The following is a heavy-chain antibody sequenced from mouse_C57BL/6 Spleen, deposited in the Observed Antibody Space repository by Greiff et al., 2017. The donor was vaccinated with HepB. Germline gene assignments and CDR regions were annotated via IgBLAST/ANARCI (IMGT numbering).Heavy chain of an antibody. V-gene: IGHV1-50*01. CDR1: GYTFTSYW. CDR3: ARIYYDYDGYAMDY. J-gene: IGHJ4*01. CDR2: IDPSDSYT. Sequence: QVQLQQPGAELVKPGASVKLSCKASGYTFTSYWMQWVKQRPGQGLEWIGEIDPSDSYTNYSQKFKGKATLTVDTSSSTAYMQLSSLTSEDSAVYYCARIYYDYDGYAMDYWGQGTSVTVSS. D-gene: IGHD2-4*01.